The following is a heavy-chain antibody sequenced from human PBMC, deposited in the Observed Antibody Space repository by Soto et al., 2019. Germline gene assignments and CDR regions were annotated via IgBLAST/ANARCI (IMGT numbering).Heavy chain of an antibody. D-gene: IGHD6-19*01. V-gene: IGHV3-33*01. Sequence: GGSLRLSCAASGFTFSSYGMHLVRQAPGKGLEWVAVIWYDGSNKYYADSVKGRFTISRDNSKNTLYLQMNSLRAEDTAVYYCAGEPYSSGWRYYYYYGMDVWGQGTTVTVSS. CDR2: IWYDGSNK. J-gene: IGHJ6*02. CDR1: GFTFSSYG. CDR3: AGEPYSSGWRYYYYYGMDV.